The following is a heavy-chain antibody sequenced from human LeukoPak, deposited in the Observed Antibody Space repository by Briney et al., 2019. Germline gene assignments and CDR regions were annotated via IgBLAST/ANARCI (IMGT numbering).Heavy chain of an antibody. CDR3: AKGPCLVPAAIGCNWFDP. Sequence: GGSLRLSCAASGFTFSSYAMSWVRQAPGKGREWVSAISGSGGSTYYADSVKGRFTISRDNSKNTLYLQMNSLRAEDTAVYYCAKGPCLVPAAIGCNWFDPWGQGTLVTVSS. V-gene: IGHV3-23*01. J-gene: IGHJ5*02. CDR2: ISGSGGST. CDR1: GFTFSSYA. D-gene: IGHD2-2*01.